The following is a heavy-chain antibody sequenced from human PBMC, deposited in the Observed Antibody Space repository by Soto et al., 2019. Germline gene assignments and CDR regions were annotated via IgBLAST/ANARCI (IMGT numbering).Heavy chain of an antibody. J-gene: IGHJ6*02. CDR2: IIPIFGTA. V-gene: IGHV1-69*06. Sequence: GASVKVSCKASGGTFSSYAISWVRQAPGQGLEWMGGIIPIFGTANYAQKFQGRVTITADKSTSTAYMELSSLRSEDTAVYYCARGRGVLRYFVSGMDVWGQGTTVTVSS. CDR3: ARGRGVLRYFVSGMDV. D-gene: IGHD3-9*01. CDR1: GGTFSSYA.